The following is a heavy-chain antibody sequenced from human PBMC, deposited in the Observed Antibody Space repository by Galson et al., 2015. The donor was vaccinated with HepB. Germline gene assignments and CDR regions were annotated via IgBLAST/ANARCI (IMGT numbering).Heavy chain of an antibody. CDR2: ISYDGSNK. V-gene: IGHV3-30-3*01. Sequence: SLRLSCAASGFTFSSYAMHWVRQAPGKGLEWVAVISYDGSNKYYADSVKGRFTISRDNSKNTLYLQMNSLRAEDTAVYYCARALEDAFDIWGQGTMVTVSS. CDR1: GFTFSSYA. CDR3: ARALEDAFDI. D-gene: IGHD1-1*01. J-gene: IGHJ3*02.